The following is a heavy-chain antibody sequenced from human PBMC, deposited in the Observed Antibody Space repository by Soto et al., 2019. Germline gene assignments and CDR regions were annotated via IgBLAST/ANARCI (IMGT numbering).Heavy chain of an antibody. V-gene: IGHV1-18*01. CDR1: GYTFTSYG. D-gene: IGHD3-10*01. J-gene: IGHJ4*02. Sequence: QVQLVQSGAEVKKPGASVKVSCKASGYTFTSYGISWVRQAPGQGLEWMGWISAYNGNTNYAQKLQGRVTMTTETSTSTAYMELRSLTSADTAVYYCPRDHIITMVRGGGDKKIDYWGQGTLVTVSS. CDR3: PRDHIITMVRGGGDKKIDY. CDR2: ISAYNGNT.